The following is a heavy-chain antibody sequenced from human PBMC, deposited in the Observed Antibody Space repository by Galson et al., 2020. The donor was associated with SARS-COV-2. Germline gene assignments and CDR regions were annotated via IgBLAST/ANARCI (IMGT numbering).Heavy chain of an antibody. Sequence: ETSETLSLTCTVSGGSISSYYWSWIRQPAGKGLEWIGRIYTSGSTNYNPSLKSRVTMSVDTTKNQFSLKLSSVTAADTAVYYCARERWWDYSDYANRRPYYYFGMDVWGQGTTVTVSS. V-gene: IGHV4-4*07. CDR2: IYTSGST. J-gene: IGHJ6*02. D-gene: IGHD4-17*01. CDR1: GGSISSYY. CDR3: ARERWWDYSDYANRRPYYYFGMDV.